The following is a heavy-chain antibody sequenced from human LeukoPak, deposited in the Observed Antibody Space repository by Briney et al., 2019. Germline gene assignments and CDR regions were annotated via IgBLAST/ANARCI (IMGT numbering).Heavy chain of an antibody. D-gene: IGHD3-9*01. CDR2: IYTSGST. Sequence: SQTLSLTCTVSGGSISSGSYYWSWIRQPAGKGLEWIGRIYTSGSTNYNPSLKSRVTISVDTSKNHFSLKLSSVTAADTAVYYCARGNALRYFSRPFDYWGQGTLVTVSS. V-gene: IGHV4-61*02. CDR3: ARGNALRYFSRPFDY. CDR1: GGSISSGSYY. J-gene: IGHJ4*02.